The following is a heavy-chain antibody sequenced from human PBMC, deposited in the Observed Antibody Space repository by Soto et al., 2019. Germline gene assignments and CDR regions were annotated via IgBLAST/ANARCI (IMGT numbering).Heavy chain of an antibody. CDR1: GASVIRIGFH. CDR3: ARRGSGHTFDY. V-gene: IGHV4-39*01. CDR2: IYDAGTT. Sequence: SETLSLTCAVSGASVIRIGFHWVCVRQPPWHGLEWIGSIYDAGTTFYNPSLKSRVTISADTSKNHFSLRLSSVTAADTAVYYCARRGSGHTFDYWGQGTLVTVSS. J-gene: IGHJ4*02. D-gene: IGHD3-10*01.